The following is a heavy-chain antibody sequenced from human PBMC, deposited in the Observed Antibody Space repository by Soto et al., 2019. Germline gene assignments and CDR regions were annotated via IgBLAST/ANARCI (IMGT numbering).Heavy chain of an antibody. Sequence: GESLKLSCKCSGYGFTNYWIGWVRQIPGKGLEWMGIIYPGDSDTRYSPSFQGQVTISADKSISTAYLQWSSLKASDTAMYYCARHEGPLYCSGGSCYLDNWFDPWGQGTLVTVSS. D-gene: IGHD2-15*01. J-gene: IGHJ5*02. CDR3: ARHEGPLYCSGGSCYLDNWFDP. CDR1: GYGFTNYW. CDR2: IYPGDSDT. V-gene: IGHV5-51*01.